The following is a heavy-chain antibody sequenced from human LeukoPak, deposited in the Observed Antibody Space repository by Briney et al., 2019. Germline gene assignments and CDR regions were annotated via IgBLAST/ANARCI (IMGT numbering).Heavy chain of an antibody. CDR2: IYHSGST. CDR3: ARGGYSYGTTFDY. CDR1: GGSISSYY. J-gene: IGHJ4*02. D-gene: IGHD5-18*01. Sequence: SETLSLTCTVSGGSISSYYWSWIRQPPGKGLEWIGYIYHSGSTYYNPSLKSRVTISVDRSKNQFSLKLSSVTAADTAVYYCARGGYSYGTTFDYWGQGTLVTVSS. V-gene: IGHV4-59*12.